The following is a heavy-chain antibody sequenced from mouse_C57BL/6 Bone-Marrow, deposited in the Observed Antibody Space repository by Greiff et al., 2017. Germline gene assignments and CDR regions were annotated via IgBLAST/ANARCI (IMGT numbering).Heavy chain of an antibody. J-gene: IGHJ2*01. CDR1: GYTFTDYY. CDR2: IFPGSGST. V-gene: IGHV1-75*01. Sequence: VQLQQSGPELVKPGASVKISCKASGYTFTDYYINWVKQRPGQGLEWIGWIFPGSGSTYSNEKFKGKATLNVDKSASTSYMLLSSLTSEDSAVYVGSRRDQYGSSYDYWGQGTTLTVSS. CDR3: SRRDQYGSSYDY. D-gene: IGHD1-1*01.